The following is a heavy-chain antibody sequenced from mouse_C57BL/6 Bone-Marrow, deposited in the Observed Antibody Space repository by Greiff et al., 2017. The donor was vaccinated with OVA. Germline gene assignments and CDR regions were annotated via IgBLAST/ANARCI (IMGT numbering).Heavy chain of an antibody. J-gene: IGHJ2*01. D-gene: IGHD1-1*01. CDR2: IHPNSGST. V-gene: IGHV1-64*01. CDR3: AGYYYGSSGGY. Sequence: VQLQQSGAELVKPGASVKLSCKASGYTFTSYWMHWVKQRPGQGLEWIGMIHPNSGSTNYNEKFKSKATLTVDKSSSTAYMQLSSLTSEDSAVYYCAGYYYGSSGGYWGQGTTLTVSS. CDR1: GYTFTSYW.